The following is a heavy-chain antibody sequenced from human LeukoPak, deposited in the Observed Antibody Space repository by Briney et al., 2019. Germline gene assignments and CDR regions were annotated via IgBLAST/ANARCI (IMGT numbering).Heavy chain of an antibody. D-gene: IGHD2/OR15-2a*01. CDR3: ARNILFAFDI. CDR2: IKQDGSEK. Sequence: GGSLRLSCAASQFPFSSSWMSWVRQAPGKGLEWVANIKQDGSEKYYVDSVKGRFTISRDNSKNTLYLQVNSLRAEDTAMYYCARNILFAFDIWGQGTMVTVSS. V-gene: IGHV3-7*05. J-gene: IGHJ3*02. CDR1: QFPFSSSW.